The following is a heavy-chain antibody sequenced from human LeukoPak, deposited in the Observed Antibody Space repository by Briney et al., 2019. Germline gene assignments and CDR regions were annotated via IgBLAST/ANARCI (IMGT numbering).Heavy chain of an antibody. CDR3: ARAEMATISAYFDF. CDR1: GYTFTGYY. J-gene: IGHJ4*02. CDR2: INPNSGGT. Sequence: ASVKVSCKASGYTFTGYYMHWVRQAPGQGLEWMGWINPNSGGTNYAQKFQGRVTMTGDTSISTVNMELTRLTSDDTAVYYCARAEMATISAYFDFWGQGTLVTVSS. D-gene: IGHD5-24*01. V-gene: IGHV1-2*02.